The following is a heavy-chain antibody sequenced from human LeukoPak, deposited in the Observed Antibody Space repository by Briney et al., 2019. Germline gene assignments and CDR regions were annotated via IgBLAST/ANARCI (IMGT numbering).Heavy chain of an antibody. CDR2: ISDSGGSS. J-gene: IGHJ4*02. Sequence: PGGSLRLSCAASGFTFNNYAMTWVRQAPGKGLEWVSGISDSGGSSYHADSVKGRFTISRDNSKNTVYLQMNSLRAEDTAVYYCAKEMLRGLIMLDYWGQGTLVTVSS. CDR3: AKEMLRGLIMLDY. CDR1: GFTFNNYA. D-gene: IGHD3-10*01. V-gene: IGHV3-23*01.